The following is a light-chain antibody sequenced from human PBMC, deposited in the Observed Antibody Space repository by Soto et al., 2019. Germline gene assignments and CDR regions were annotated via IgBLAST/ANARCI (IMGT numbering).Light chain of an antibody. J-gene: IGKJ1*01. CDR1: QSLLHSKGYEC. Sequence: DIVLTQSPLSLPVTPGEPASISCKSSQSLLHSKGYECLDWYLQKPGQSPQLLISLGSIRASGVPDRFSGSGSGTDFGLKISRVDAEDVGIYYCMQALQTPPTFGQGTKVEI. CDR3: MQALQTPPT. CDR2: LGS. V-gene: IGKV2-28*01.